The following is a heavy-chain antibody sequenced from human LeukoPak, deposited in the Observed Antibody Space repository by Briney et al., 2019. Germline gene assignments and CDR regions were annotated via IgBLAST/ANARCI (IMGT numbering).Heavy chain of an antibody. CDR2: INPNSGGT. V-gene: IGHV1-2*02. Sequence: ASVKVSCKASGYTFTGYYLHWVRQAPGRGLEWMGWINPNSGGTNYAQKFQGRVTMTRDTSISTAYMELSRLRSDDTAVYYCARDLYYDSKDYWGQGTLVTVSS. CDR3: ARDLYYDSKDY. J-gene: IGHJ4*02. D-gene: IGHD3-22*01. CDR1: GYTFTGYY.